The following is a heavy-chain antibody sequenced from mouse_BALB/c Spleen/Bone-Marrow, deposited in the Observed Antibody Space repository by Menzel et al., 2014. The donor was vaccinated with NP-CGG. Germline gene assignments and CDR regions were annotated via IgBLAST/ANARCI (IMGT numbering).Heavy chain of an antibody. V-gene: IGHV1-4*01. CDR2: INPSSGYT. Sequence: QVQLQQSGTELARPGASVKMSCKASGYTFTSYTMHWVKQRPGQGLEWIGYINPSSGYTNYNQKFKDKATLTADKSSSTAYMQLSSLTSEDSAVYYCARWANWDGFAYWGQGTLVTVSA. CDR3: ARWANWDGFAY. J-gene: IGHJ3*01. CDR1: GYTFTSYT. D-gene: IGHD4-1*02.